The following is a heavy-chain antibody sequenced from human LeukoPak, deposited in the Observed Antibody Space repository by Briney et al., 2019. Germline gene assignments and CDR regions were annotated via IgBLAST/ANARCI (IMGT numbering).Heavy chain of an antibody. CDR1: GFTFSSYS. Sequence: GGSLRLSCAASGFTFSSYSMNWVRQAPGKGLEWVSSISSSSSYIYYADSVKGRFTISRDNAKNSLYLQMNSLRAEDTAVYYCARVPSGGYCSGGSCYSAICDYWGQGTLVTVSS. J-gene: IGHJ4*02. D-gene: IGHD2-15*01. CDR2: ISSSSSYI. V-gene: IGHV3-21*01. CDR3: ARVPSGGYCSGGSCYSAICDY.